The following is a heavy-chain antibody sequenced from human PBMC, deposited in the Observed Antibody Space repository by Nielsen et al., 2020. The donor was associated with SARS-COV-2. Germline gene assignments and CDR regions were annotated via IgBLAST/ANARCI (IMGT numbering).Heavy chain of an antibody. J-gene: IGHJ4*02. CDR2: IYYSGST. Sequence: WIRQPPGKGLEWIGSIYYSGSTYYNPSLKSRVTISVDTSKNQFSLKLSSVTAADTAVYYCARGGGYYYGSGSYNWGQGTLVTVSS. CDR3: ARGGGYYYGSGSYN. V-gene: IGHV4-39*07. D-gene: IGHD3-10*01.